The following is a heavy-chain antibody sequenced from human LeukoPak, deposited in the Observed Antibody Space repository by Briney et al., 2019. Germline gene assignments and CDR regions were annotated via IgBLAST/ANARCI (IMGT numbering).Heavy chain of an antibody. CDR3: ARRKRGSGGPFDY. CDR2: ISYSGST. CDR1: GGSINSYY. J-gene: IGHJ4*02. V-gene: IGHV4-59*08. D-gene: IGHD6-19*01. Sequence: SETLSLTCTVSGGSINSYYWSWIRQPPGKGLEWIGYISYSGSTNYYPSLKSRVTISIDTSKKQFSLELSSVTAADTAIYFCARRKRGSGGPFDYWGQGTLVTVSS.